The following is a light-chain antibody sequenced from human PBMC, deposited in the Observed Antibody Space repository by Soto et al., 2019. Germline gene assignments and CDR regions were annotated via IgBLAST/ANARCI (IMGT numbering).Light chain of an antibody. CDR3: QQYDFSQWT. Sequence: EIVLTQSPGTLSLSPGERATLSCRASQSVNNNYVAWYQQKPGQAPRLLIYGASSRATGIPDRFSGSGSGTDFTLTISRLEPEDFAVYFCQQYDFSQWTFGQGTKVDIK. V-gene: IGKV3-20*01. J-gene: IGKJ1*01. CDR1: QSVNNNY. CDR2: GAS.